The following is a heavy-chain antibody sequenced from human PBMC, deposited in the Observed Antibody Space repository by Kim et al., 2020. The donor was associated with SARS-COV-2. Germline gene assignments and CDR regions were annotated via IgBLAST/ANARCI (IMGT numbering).Heavy chain of an antibody. CDR2: VNQNGDF. J-gene: IGHJ4*01. CDR1: GGSFGDFS. D-gene: IGHD3-3*01. CDR3: ASGRERVTSFGALFLGYF. Sequence: SETLSLTCAVYGGSFGDFSWTWIRQSPERGLEWIGQVNQNGDFKYNPALKSRATISVDASMQQFSLSLASVTAADTAVYYCASGRERVTSFGALFLGYF. V-gene: IGHV4-34*01.